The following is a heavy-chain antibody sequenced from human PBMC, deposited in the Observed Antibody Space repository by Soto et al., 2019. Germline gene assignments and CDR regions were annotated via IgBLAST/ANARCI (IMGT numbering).Heavy chain of an antibody. V-gene: IGHV5-51*01. Sequence: PXEFLKSCCKGVGYSFTSHWISWVRQIPGKVLEWMGIIYPCDSYTRYSPSFQGQVTISADQSISTAYLQWSSLKASDTAMYYCARGRFSGYGDAWGQGTLVTVSS. CDR2: IYPCDSYT. J-gene: IGHJ5*02. CDR1: GYSFTSHW. D-gene: IGHD4-17*01. CDR3: ARGRFSGYGDA.